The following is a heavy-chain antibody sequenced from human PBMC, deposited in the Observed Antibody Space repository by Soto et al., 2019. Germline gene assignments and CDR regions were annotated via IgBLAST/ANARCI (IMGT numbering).Heavy chain of an antibody. D-gene: IGHD1-26*01. CDR1: GFPFSTSS. V-gene: IGHV3-23*01. J-gene: IGHJ6*02. Sequence: LXLSCAASGFPFSTSSMNWVRQAPWKGLEWVSIISATSDAAYYAESVKGRFTSSRDNSKNTLYLQMNSLRPEDTAMYYCGKYSGSYPVYNGMNVWGQGTTVTVSS. CDR3: GKYSGSYPVYNGMNV. CDR2: ISATSDAA.